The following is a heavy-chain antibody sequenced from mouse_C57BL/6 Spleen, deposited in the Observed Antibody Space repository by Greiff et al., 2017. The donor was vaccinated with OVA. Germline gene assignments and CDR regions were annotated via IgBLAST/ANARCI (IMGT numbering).Heavy chain of an antibody. D-gene: IGHD1-1*01. CDR3: ARWGDLFGAMDY. Sequence: QVQLQQPGAELVMPGASVKLSCKASGYTFTSYWMHWVKQRPGQGLEWIGEIDPSDSYTNYNQKFKGKSTLTVDKSSSTAYMQLSSLTSEDSAVYYCARWGDLFGAMDYWGQGTSVTVSS. CDR1: GYTFTSYW. J-gene: IGHJ4*01. CDR2: IDPSDSYT. V-gene: IGHV1-69*01.